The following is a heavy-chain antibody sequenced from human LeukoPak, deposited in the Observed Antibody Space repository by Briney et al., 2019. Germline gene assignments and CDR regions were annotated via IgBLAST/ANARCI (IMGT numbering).Heavy chain of an antibody. CDR2: VSDTGGDA. CDR3: VKSPSESCSNGGCYFAS. Sequence: GGSLSHSCPASGFTLRTYAMVWVRPAPGKGLEWVSSVSDTGGDAYYAGFVRGRFTISRDNSRNTLFLQVNSLRAGDTATYVCVKSPSESCSNGGCYFASWGQGTLVTVSS. V-gene: IGHV3-23*01. D-gene: IGHD2-8*01. J-gene: IGHJ4*02. CDR1: GFTLRTYA.